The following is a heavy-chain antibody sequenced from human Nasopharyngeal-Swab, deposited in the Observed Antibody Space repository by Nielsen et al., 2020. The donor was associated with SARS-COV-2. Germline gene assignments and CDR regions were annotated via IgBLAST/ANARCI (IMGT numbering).Heavy chain of an antibody. Sequence: GGSLRLSCAASGFTFSSCGMHWVRQAPGKGLEWVAVIWYDGSNKYYADSVKGRFTISRDNSKNTLYLQMNSLRVEDTAVYYCARDRGGSWYDHYYYYGMDVWGQGTTVTVSS. CDR1: GFTFSSCG. CDR3: ARDRGGSWYDHYYYYGMDV. CDR2: IWYDGSNK. D-gene: IGHD6-13*01. V-gene: IGHV3-33*01. J-gene: IGHJ6*02.